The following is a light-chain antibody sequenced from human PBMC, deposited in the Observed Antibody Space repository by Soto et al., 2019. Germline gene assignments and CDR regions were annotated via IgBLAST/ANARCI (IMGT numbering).Light chain of an antibody. V-gene: IGLV4-69*01. CDR2: LNSDGSH. CDR1: SAHSTYT. Sequence: QLVLTQSPSASASLGDSVNLTCTLGSAHSTYTVACHQHQPEKGTRFLMTLNSDGSHIKGDEIPDRFSGSSSAAERYLTSSSLQSADEDDYSCQTGDTGFRLFGGGTKLTVL. J-gene: IGLJ3*02. CDR3: QTGDTGFRL.